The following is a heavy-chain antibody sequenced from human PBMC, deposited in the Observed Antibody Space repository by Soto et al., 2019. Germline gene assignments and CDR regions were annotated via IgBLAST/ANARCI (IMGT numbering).Heavy chain of an antibody. CDR2: ISAYNGNT. V-gene: IGHV1-18*01. J-gene: IGHJ3*02. CDR1: GSISPIYG. CDR3: ARVGCISTICYFGVWTNGVCKTDAYET. D-gene: IGHD2-2*01. Sequence: ASGSISPIYGISWKKQAPGQGLEWMGWISAYNGNTNYAQKLQGRVTMTTDTSTSTAYMELRSLRSDDTAVYYCARVGCISTICYFGVWTNGVCKTDAYETW.